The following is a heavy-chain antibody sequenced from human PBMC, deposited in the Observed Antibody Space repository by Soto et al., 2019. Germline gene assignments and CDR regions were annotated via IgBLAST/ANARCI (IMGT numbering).Heavy chain of an antibody. D-gene: IGHD5-12*01. CDR1: GDSVSSNSAA. Sequence: SQTLSLTCAISGDSVSSNSAAWIWIRQSPSRGLEWLGRTYYRSKWYNDYAVSVRSRITINPDTSKNQFSLQLNSVTPEDTALYYCARMTVASGGYFDYWGQGTLVTVSS. J-gene: IGHJ4*02. V-gene: IGHV6-1*01. CDR3: ARMTVASGGYFDY. CDR2: TYYRSKWYN.